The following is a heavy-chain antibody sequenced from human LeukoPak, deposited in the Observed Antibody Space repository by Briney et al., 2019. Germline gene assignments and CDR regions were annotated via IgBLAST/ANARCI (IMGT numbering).Heavy chain of an antibody. V-gene: IGHV4-59*12. J-gene: IGHJ3*02. CDR3: ARKATTGPTKAAFDI. CDR2: IYYSGSI. D-gene: IGHD4-17*01. CDR1: GGSISSYY. Sequence: SETLSLTCTVSGGSISSYYWSWIRQPPGKGLEWIGYIYYSGSIYYNPSLKSRVTMSVDTSKNQFSLKLSSVTAVDTAVYYCARKATTGPTKAAFDIWGQGTMVTVSS.